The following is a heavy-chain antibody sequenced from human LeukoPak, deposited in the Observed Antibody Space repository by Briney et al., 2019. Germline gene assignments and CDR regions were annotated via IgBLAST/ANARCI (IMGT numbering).Heavy chain of an antibody. CDR2: ISWNSGSI. D-gene: IGHD6-19*01. CDR3: AKGTLAVATPTSFDY. Sequence: GGSLRLSCAASGFTFDDYAMHWVRQAPGKGLEWVSGISWNSGSIGYADSVKGRFTISRDNAKNSLYLQMNSLRAEDTALYYCAKGTLAVATPTSFDYWGQGTLVTVSS. V-gene: IGHV3-9*01. J-gene: IGHJ4*02. CDR1: GFTFDDYA.